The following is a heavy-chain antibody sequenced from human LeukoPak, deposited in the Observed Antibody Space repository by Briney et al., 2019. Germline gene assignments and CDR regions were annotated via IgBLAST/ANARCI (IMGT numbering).Heavy chain of an antibody. V-gene: IGHV4-59*12. CDR3: ARKNDYYDSSGYYLYYFDY. Sequence: SETLSLACTVPGGSISSYYWSWIRQPPGKGLEWIGYIYYSGSTNYNPSLKSRVTISVDTSKNQFSLKLSSVTAADTAVYYCARKNDYYDSSGYYLYYFDYWGQGTLVTVSS. J-gene: IGHJ4*02. CDR2: IYYSGST. D-gene: IGHD3-22*01. CDR1: GGSISSYY.